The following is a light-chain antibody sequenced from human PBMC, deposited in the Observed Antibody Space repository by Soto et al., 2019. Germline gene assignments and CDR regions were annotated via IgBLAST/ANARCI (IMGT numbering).Light chain of an antibody. J-gene: IGKJ3*01. CDR1: QGISSY. CDR2: AAS. Sequence: DIQLTQSPSFLSASVGDRVTITCRASQGISSYLAWYQQKPGKAPKLLIYAASTLQSGVPSRFSGSGSWTEFTLTISSLQPEDFETYYFKPLNSYLFTYGHGTKVDIX. CDR3: KPLNSYLFT. V-gene: IGKV1-9*01.